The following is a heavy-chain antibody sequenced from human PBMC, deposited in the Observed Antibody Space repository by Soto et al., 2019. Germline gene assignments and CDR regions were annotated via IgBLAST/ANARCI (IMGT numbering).Heavy chain of an antibody. CDR2: IYYSGST. V-gene: IGHV4-39*01. J-gene: IGHJ6*03. CDR3: ARQAGDGQYPIGYYYYYMDV. Sequence: SETLSLTCTVSGGSISSSSYYWGWIRQPPGKGLEWIGSIYYSGSTYYNPSLKSRVTISVDTSKNQFSLKLSSVTAADTAVYYCARQAGDGQYPIGYYYYYMDVWGKGTTVTVSS. CDR1: GGSISSSSYY. D-gene: IGHD1-26*01.